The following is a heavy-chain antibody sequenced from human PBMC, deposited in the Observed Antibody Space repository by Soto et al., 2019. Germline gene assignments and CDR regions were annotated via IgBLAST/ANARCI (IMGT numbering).Heavy chain of an antibody. V-gene: IGHV1-69*13. D-gene: IGHD7-27*01. Sequence: ASVKVSSEAYGYTFTSCYLHWVRHAPGQGLQWKGGIIGIFGKTDYAQKFQGRLTIAADASTSTVYMELSSLSSEDTAVYYCARVKWITSDWGPTRENYYKMDVWGQGTTVTVSS. CDR1: GYTFTSCY. J-gene: IGHJ6*03. CDR3: ARVKWITSDWGPTRENYYKMDV. CDR2: IIGIFGKT.